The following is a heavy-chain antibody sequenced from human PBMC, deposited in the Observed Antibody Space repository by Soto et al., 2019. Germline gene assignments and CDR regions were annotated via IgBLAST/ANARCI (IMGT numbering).Heavy chain of an antibody. V-gene: IGHV5-10-1*01. CDR3: ARLQAAAGDIDLTLNN. CDR1: GYSLTSYW. J-gene: IGHJ4*02. CDR2: IDPSDSYT. D-gene: IGHD6-13*01. Sequence: EVQLVQSGEEVKKPGESLRISCKGSGYSLTSYWISWVRQMPGKGLEWMGRIDPSDSYTNYSPSFQGHVTISADKSISTAYLQWGSMKASDTAMYYCARLQAAAGDIDLTLNNWRQGTLVTVAS.